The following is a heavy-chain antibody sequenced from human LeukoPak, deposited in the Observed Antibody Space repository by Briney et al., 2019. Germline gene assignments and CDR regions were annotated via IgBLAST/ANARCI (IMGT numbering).Heavy chain of an antibody. D-gene: IGHD3-10*01. CDR3: ARRSGSYYSSHFQD. V-gene: IGHV4-39*01. Sequence: SETLSLTCTVSGGSTSSCSYSWVRICQPPGRGLEWIVSRCYSGSTYDNSSLKSRVIISVDTSQNQFPLRLSSVTAADTAVYYCARRSGSYYSSHFQDWGQGTLVTVS. CDR2: RCYSGST. CDR1: GGSTSSCSYS. J-gene: IGHJ1*01.